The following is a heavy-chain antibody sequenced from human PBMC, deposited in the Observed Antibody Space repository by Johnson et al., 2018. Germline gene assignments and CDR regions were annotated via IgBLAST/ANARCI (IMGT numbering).Heavy chain of an antibody. CDR1: GFTFSNYG. J-gene: IGHJ6*02. CDR2: ISYDGSNK. CDR3: ASEMGIIRANYYYYGMDV. Sequence: QVQLVESGGGVVQPGRSLRLSCAASGFTFSNYGMHWVRQAPGKGLEWVAVISYDGSNKSYADSVKGRFTISRDNSKNTLYLQMKSLRAEDTAVYYCASEMGIIRANYYYYGMDVWGQGTTVTVSS. V-gene: IGHV3-30*03. D-gene: IGHD3-3*01.